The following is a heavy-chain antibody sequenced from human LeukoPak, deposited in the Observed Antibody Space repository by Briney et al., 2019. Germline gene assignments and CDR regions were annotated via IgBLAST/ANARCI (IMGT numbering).Heavy chain of an antibody. CDR3: ARVRRTTMVGGVTPPNY. CDR1: GFSFCVSV. Sequence: GGSLRLSCADSGFSFCVSVMHCVRAAPGTGLVCVAVISYDGKNKYHTDSARGRFTISRDTLKNTLYLQMDSRRGDDTAVYYCARVRRTTMVGGVTPPNYWGQGTLVTVSS. J-gene: IGHJ4*02. CDR2: ISYDGKNK. V-gene: IGHV3-30*04. D-gene: IGHD3-10*01.